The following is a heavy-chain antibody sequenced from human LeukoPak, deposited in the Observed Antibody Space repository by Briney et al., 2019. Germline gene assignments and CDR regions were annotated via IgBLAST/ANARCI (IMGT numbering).Heavy chain of an antibody. CDR2: IWHDGSHK. CDR1: GFAFNTYA. V-gene: IGHV3-33*01. CDR3: AREIFGSGSYPDL. Sequence: GRSLRLSCAASGFAFNTYAMHWVRQAPGQGLEWVALIWHDGSHKFYSNSVRGQFTISRDNSKNTVSLQMNNLRPEDTAVYYCAREIFGSGSYPDLWGQGTLVTVSS. D-gene: IGHD3-10*01. J-gene: IGHJ5*02.